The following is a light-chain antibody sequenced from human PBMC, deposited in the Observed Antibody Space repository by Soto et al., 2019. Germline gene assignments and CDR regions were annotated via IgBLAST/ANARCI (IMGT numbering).Light chain of an antibody. CDR1: QDVNKF. J-gene: IGKJ5*01. CDR2: DAS. CDR3: QQRKIWPPIT. Sequence: EVVVTQCPAILSLSPGERATLSCRTSQDVNKFLAWYQQKPGQAPRLLVYDASNTATGVPARFSGSGSGTEFTLTISSLEPEDFAVYYCQQRKIWPPITFGQGTRLEIK. V-gene: IGKV3-11*01.